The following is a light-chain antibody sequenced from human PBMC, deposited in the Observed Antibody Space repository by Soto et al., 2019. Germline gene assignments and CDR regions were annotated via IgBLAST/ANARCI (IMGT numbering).Light chain of an antibody. Sequence: QSVLTQPASVSGSPGQSITISCTGTSSDFGGYNYVSWYQQHPGKAPKLMIYDVSNRPSGVSNRFSGSKSGNTASLTISGLRAEDEADYYCSSYTSSSTRVVFGTGTKVTVL. J-gene: IGLJ1*01. CDR2: DVS. V-gene: IGLV2-14*01. CDR1: SSDFGGYNY. CDR3: SSYTSSSTRVV.